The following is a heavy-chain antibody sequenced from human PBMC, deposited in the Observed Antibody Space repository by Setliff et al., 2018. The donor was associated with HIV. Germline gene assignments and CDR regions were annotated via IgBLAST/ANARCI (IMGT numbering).Heavy chain of an antibody. CDR2: IYYSGST. CDR1: GGSISSFY. Sequence: SETLSLTCTVSGGSISSFYWSWIRQPPGKGLGWIGYIYYSGSTSYNPSLKSRVTISVDTSKTQFSLKLSSVTAADTAVYYCARHAPRNHDLAGVFYPYYMDVWGKGTTVTVSS. J-gene: IGHJ6*03. D-gene: IGHD1-1*01. CDR3: ARHAPRNHDLAGVFYPYYMDV. V-gene: IGHV4-59*08.